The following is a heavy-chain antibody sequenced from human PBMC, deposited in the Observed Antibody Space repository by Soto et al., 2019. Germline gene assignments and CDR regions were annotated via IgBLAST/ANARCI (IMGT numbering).Heavy chain of an antibody. V-gene: IGHV4-39*07. J-gene: IGHJ4*02. D-gene: IGHD1-26*01. CDR3: ARGVGSSPPRY. CDR1: GDFISNTTYY. CDR2: IYFSGSGTS. Sequence: SETLSLTCSVSGDFISNTTYYWAWVRQAPGKGLEWVGSIYFSGSGTSHYNPSLRSRVIISADTSKNQISLKLTSATAADTAVYYCARGVGSSPPRYWGRGTLVTVSS.